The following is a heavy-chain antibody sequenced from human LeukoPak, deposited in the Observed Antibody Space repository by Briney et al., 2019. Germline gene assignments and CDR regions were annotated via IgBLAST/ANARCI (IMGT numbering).Heavy chain of an antibody. CDR1: GGSFSGYY. Sequence: SETLSLTCAVYGGSFSGYYWSWIRQPPGKGLEWIGEINHSGSTNYNPSLKSRVTISVDTSKNQFSLKLSSVTAADTALYYCARVRARGAFDIWGQGTMVTVSS. D-gene: IGHD6-6*01. CDR2: INHSGST. V-gene: IGHV4-34*01. CDR3: ARVRARGAFDI. J-gene: IGHJ3*02.